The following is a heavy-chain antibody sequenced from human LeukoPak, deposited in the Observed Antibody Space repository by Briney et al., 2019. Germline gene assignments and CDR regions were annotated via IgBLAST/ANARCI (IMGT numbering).Heavy chain of an antibody. D-gene: IGHD5-18*01. CDR3: ASHTAMANFDY. CDR2: IYTSGST. V-gene: IGHV4-61*02. J-gene: IGHJ4*02. CDR1: GGSISSGSYY. Sequence: SETLSLTCTVSGGSISSGSYYWSWIRQPAGKGLEWIGRIYTSGSTNYNPSLKSRVTISVDTSKNQSSLKLSSVTAADTAVYYCASHTAMANFDYWGQGTLVTVSS.